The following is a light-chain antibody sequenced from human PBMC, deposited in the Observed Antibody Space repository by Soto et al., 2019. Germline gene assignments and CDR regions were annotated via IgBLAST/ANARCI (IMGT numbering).Light chain of an antibody. J-gene: IGLJ3*02. V-gene: IGLV2-18*02. CDR2: EVT. CDR1: SSDVGSYNR. CDR3: TSYTSSRTWV. Sequence: QSALTQPPSVSGSPGQSVTISCTGTSSDVGSYNRVSWYQQPPGTAPKLMIYEVTNRPSGVPNRFSASKSGNTASLTISGLQAEYEADYYCTSYTSSRTWVFGGGTKLTVL.